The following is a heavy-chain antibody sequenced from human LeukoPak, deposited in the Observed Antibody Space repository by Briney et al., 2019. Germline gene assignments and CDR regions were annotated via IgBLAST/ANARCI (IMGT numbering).Heavy chain of an antibody. CDR3: ARNNYYDSSGPFDY. CDR1: GYTFTSYG. V-gene: IGHV1-18*01. CDR2: ISAYNGNT. D-gene: IGHD3-22*01. J-gene: IGHJ4*02. Sequence: ASVKVSCKASGYTFTSYGISLVRQAPGQGLEWMGWISAYNGNTNYAQKLQGRVTMTTDTSTSTAYMELRSLRPDDTAVYYCARNNYYDSSGPFDYSGQGTLVTVSS.